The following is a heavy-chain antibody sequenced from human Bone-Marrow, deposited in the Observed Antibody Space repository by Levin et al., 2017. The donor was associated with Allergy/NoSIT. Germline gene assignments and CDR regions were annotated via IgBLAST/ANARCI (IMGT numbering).Heavy chain of an antibody. V-gene: IGHV3-48*01. CDR1: GFTFSTYS. CDR2: TDKRSSTI. CDR3: ATGGEDGWDLDN. J-gene: IGHJ4*02. Sequence: GGSLRLSCAASGFTFSTYSMNWVRQAPGKGLEWVSYTDKRSSTIYYVDSVKGRFTISRDKAKNSLYLQMNSLRAEDTAVYYCATGGEDGWDLDNWGQGALVSVSS. D-gene: IGHD5-24*01.